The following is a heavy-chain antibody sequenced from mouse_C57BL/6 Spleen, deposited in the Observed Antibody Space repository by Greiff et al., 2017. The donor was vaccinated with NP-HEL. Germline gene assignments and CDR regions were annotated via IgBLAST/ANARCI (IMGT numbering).Heavy chain of an antibody. D-gene: IGHD1-1*01. CDR3: ARNVVATPYWYFDV. J-gene: IGHJ1*03. CDR2: IDPATGNT. Sequence: VQLQESVAELVRPGASVKLSCTASGFTIKNTYMHWVKQRPEQGLEWIGRIDPATGNTKYAPKFQGKATLTADTSSNTAYLQLSSLTSEDTAIYYCARNVVATPYWYFDVWGTGTTVTVSS. CDR1: GFTIKNTY. V-gene: IGHV14-3*01.